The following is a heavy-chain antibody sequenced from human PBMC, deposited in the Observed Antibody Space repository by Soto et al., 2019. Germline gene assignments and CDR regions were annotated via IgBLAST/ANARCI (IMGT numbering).Heavy chain of an antibody. D-gene: IGHD2-15*01. J-gene: IGHJ4*02. CDR3: AKGLGNCRGGSFLQTSPPPREIDY. CDR2: ISGSGGST. V-gene: IGHV3-23*01. Sequence: EVQLLESGGGLVQPGGSLRLSCAASGFTFSSYAMSWVRQAPGKGLEWVSAISGSGGSTYYADSVKGRFTISRDNSKNTLYLQMNRLRAEDTAVYYCAKGLGNCRGGSFLQTSPPPREIDYWGQGTLVTVSS. CDR1: GFTFSSYA.